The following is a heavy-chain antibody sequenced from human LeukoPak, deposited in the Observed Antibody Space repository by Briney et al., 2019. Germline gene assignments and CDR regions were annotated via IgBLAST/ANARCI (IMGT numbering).Heavy chain of an antibody. D-gene: IGHD1-26*01. CDR2: ISAYNGNT. J-gene: IGHJ4*02. CDR1: GYTFRNYA. CDR3: ARGGLPSRELGGDY. V-gene: IGHV1-18*01. Sequence: ASVKVSCKASGYTFRNYAITWVRQAPGQGLEWMGWISAYNGNTNYAQKLQGRVTMTTDTSTSTAYMELRSLRSDDTAVYYCARGGLPSRELGGDYWGQGTLVTVSS.